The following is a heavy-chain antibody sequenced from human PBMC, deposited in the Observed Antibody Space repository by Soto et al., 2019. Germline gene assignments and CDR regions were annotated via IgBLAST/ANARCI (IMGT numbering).Heavy chain of an antibody. V-gene: IGHV3-7*05. J-gene: IGHJ6*02. CDR1: GFTFRTYW. CDR2: INQDGSEK. Sequence: EVQLVESGGGLVQPGGSLRLSCGASGFTFRTYWLSWVRQVPGKGLEWVANINQDGSEKNYVDSVKGRFTISRDNAKNSLHLQMSSLRAEDTALYYCARGGRTSWYSYDYHGMDVWGQGTTVTVSS. CDR3: ARGGRTSWYSYDYHGMDV. D-gene: IGHD5-18*01.